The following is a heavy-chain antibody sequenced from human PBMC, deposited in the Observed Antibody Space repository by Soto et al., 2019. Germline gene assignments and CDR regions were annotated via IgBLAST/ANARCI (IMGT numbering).Heavy chain of an antibody. Sequence: ASVKVSCKASGYTFTGYGISWVRQAPGQGLEWMGWISAYNGNTNYAQKLQGRVTMTTDTSTSTAYMELRSLRSDDTAVYYCARPQYYYGSGSSSFDYWGQGTLVTVSS. CDR2: ISAYNGNT. J-gene: IGHJ4*02. V-gene: IGHV1-18*01. D-gene: IGHD3-10*01. CDR1: GYTFTGYG. CDR3: ARPQYYYGSGSSSFDY.